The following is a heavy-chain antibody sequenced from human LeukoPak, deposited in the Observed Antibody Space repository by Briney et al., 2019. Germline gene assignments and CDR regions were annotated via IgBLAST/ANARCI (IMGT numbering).Heavy chain of an antibody. CDR1: GFTFSSYA. J-gene: IGHJ4*02. CDR3: ASSLPQGFDY. CDR2: ISYDGSNK. V-gene: IGHV3-30-3*01. Sequence: TGRSLRLSCAASGFTFSSYAMHWVRQAPGMGLEWVAVISYDGSNKYYADSVKGRFTISRDNSKNTLYLQMNSLRAEDTAVYYCASSLPQGFDYWGQGTLVTVSS.